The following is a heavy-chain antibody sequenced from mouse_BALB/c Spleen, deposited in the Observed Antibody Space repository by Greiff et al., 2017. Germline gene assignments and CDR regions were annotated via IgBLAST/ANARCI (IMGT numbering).Heavy chain of an antibody. Sequence: VQLKQSGTVLARPGASVKMSCKASGYTFISYWMHWVKQRPGQGLEWIGAIYPGNSDTSYNQKFKGKAKLTAVTSTSTAYMELSSLTNEDSAVYYCTRSGGYDYFDYWGQGTTLTVSS. CDR1: GYTFISYW. CDR3: TRSGGYDYFDY. D-gene: IGHD2-2*01. CDR2: IYPGNSDT. J-gene: IGHJ2*01. V-gene: IGHV1-5*01.